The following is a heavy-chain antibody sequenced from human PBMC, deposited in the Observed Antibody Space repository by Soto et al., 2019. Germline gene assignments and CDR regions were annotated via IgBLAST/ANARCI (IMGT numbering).Heavy chain of an antibody. CDR2: IYYNGNT. Sequence: SETLSLTCTVSGGSISSGGYYWSWIRQHPGKGLEWIGYIYYNGNTYYNPSLKSRVTISVDTARNQFSLRLCSVTAADTAVYFCSRGLDRDSNGYPGYWGQGTLVTVS. J-gene: IGHJ4*02. D-gene: IGHD6-19*01. CDR1: GGSISSGGYY. CDR3: SRGLDRDSNGYPGY. V-gene: IGHV4-31*03.